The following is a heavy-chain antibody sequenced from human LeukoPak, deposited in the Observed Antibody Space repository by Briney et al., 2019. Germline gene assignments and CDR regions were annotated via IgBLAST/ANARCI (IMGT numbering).Heavy chain of an antibody. V-gene: IGHV3-23*01. J-gene: IGHJ4*02. Sequence: AGGSLRLSCAASGFTFSMYAVTWVRQDPGKGMEWVSSISSSDSNTYYGDSVKGRFTISRDNSKNTVYLQMNSLRAEDTALYYCAKQLRTQGSYLFDHWGQGTLVTVSS. CDR1: GFTFSMYA. D-gene: IGHD7-27*01. CDR3: AKQLRTQGSYLFDH. CDR2: ISSSDSNT.